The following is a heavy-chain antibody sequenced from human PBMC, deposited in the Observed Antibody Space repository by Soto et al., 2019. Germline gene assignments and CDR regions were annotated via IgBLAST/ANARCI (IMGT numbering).Heavy chain of an antibody. D-gene: IGHD1-26*01. Sequence: ASVKVSCKASGYTFTSYAMHWVRQAPGQRLEWMGWINAGNGNTKYSQKFQGRVTITRDTSASTAYMELSSLRSEDTAVYYCARGSGSYPNWFDPWGQGTLVTVSS. V-gene: IGHV1-3*01. CDR1: GYTFTSYA. J-gene: IGHJ5*02. CDR3: ARGSGSYPNWFDP. CDR2: INAGNGNT.